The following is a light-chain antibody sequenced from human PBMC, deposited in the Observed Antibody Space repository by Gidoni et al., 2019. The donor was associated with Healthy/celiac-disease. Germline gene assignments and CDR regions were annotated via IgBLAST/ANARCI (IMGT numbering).Light chain of an antibody. J-gene: IGKJ1*01. V-gene: IGKV2-28*01. CDR1: QSLLHSNGYNY. Sequence: DIVMTQSPLSLPVTPGEPSSISCRSSQSLLHSNGYNYLDVYLQKPGQSPQLLIYLGSNRASGVPDRFSGSGSGTDFTLKISRVEAEDVGVYYCMQALQTPXTFGQGTKVEIK. CDR3: MQALQTPXT. CDR2: LGS.